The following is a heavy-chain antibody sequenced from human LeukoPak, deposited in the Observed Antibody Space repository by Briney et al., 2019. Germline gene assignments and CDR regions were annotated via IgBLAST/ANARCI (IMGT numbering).Heavy chain of an antibody. V-gene: IGHV4-38-2*01. Sequence: SATLSLTCGVSGFSIRSGHYWGWIRQPPGKGLEWIANIHQGGNTYYNPSLKSRVTISVDTFKNQFSLKLSSVTAADTAVYYCARVVVVVATEENDAFDIWGQGTMVIVSS. CDR1: GFSIRSGHY. CDR2: IHQGGNT. D-gene: IGHD2-21*02. CDR3: ARVVVVVATEENDAFDI. J-gene: IGHJ3*02.